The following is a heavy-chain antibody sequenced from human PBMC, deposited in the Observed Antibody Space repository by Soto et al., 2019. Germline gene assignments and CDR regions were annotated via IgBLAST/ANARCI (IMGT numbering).Heavy chain of an antibody. J-gene: IGHJ4*02. Sequence: PSETLSLTCTVSVVSVSSGSYYCSWIRQPPRKGLEWIAYMSYTGTTNYNPSLESRVAISVDTSKNQFSLKLTSVTAADAAVYYCARAINFDFWSDSQSGYYFDYWGQGTLVTVSS. CDR1: VVSVSSGSYY. CDR3: ARAINFDFWSDSQSGYYFDY. D-gene: IGHD3-3*01. CDR2: MSYTGTT. V-gene: IGHV4-61*01.